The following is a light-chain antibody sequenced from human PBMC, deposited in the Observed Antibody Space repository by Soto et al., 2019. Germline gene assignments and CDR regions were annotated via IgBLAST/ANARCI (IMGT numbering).Light chain of an antibody. CDR1: QSVRSNY. V-gene: IGKV3-20*01. Sequence: EIVLTQSPGTLSLSPGERATLSCRASQSVRSNYLAWYQQRPGQAPRLLISGASSRATGIPDRFSGSGSGTDSTLTISRLEPEDFAVYYCQQYATYTTFGQGTKVDIK. J-gene: IGKJ1*01. CDR3: QQYATYTT. CDR2: GAS.